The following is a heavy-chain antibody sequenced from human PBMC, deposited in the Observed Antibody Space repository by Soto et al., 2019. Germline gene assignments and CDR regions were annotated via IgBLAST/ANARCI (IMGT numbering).Heavy chain of an antibody. CDR1: GGSISTYY. CDR2: IYYGGSA. Sequence: PSETLSLTCTVSGGSISTYYWNWIRQPPGKGLEWIGYIYYGGSANYNPSLKSRVTISVDTSKKQFSLKLSSVTAADTAVYYCARGGHCTNGVCSALDYWGQGTLVNVSS. CDR3: ARGGHCTNGVCSALDY. J-gene: IGHJ4*02. D-gene: IGHD2-8*01. V-gene: IGHV4-59*08.